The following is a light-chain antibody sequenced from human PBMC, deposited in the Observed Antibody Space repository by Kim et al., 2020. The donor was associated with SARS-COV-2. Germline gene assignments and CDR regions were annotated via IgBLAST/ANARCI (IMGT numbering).Light chain of an antibody. J-gene: IGLJ3*02. CDR2: GKD. CDR3: NSRETGVTHWV. CDR1: NLRSYY. Sequence: AVGQTVRRTCQGDNLRSYYANWYQQKPGHAPALVMYGKDNRPSGIPDRFSGSTSGNTASLTITGAQAEDEADYYCNSRETGVTHWVFGGGTQLTVL. V-gene: IGLV3-19*01.